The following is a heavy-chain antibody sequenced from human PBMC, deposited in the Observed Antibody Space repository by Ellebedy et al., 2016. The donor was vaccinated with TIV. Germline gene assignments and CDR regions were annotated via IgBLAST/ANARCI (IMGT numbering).Heavy chain of an antibody. CDR1: GDSVSSTSSA. J-gene: IGHJ5*02. CDR3: ARGSHASTWT. Sequence: QTLSLTCAISGDSVSSTSSAWSWISQSPSNGLEWLARTYYRSAWYYDYAVSVTGRIRISPATSKNQFSLQLDSVTPEDSAVYYCARGSHASTWTWGQGTLVTVSS. V-gene: IGHV6-1*01. CDR2: TYYRSAWYY. D-gene: IGHD2-2*01.